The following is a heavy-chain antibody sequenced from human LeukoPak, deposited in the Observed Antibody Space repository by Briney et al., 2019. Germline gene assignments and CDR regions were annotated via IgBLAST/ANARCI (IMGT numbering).Heavy chain of an antibody. D-gene: IGHD3-9*01. CDR1: GFTFSNYA. V-gene: IGHV3-30*04. J-gene: IGHJ4*02. Sequence: GGSLRLSCAASGFTFSNYALHWLRQAPGKGLEWVAVISYDGSNKFYADSVRGRFTISRDNSKNTLFLQMNSLRPEDTAAYYCARGPDYDILADYFDYWGQGTLVTVSS. CDR3: ARGPDYDILADYFDY. CDR2: ISYDGSNK.